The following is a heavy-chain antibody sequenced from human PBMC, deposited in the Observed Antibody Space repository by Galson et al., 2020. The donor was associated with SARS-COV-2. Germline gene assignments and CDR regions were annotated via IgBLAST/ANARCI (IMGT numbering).Heavy chain of an antibody. D-gene: IGHD3-10*01. CDR3: ARNLVARGVTFNWFDS. Sequence: ETLSLTCTVSGDSISSNTYYWGWIPQPPGKGLEWIGSLFYSGSTYYNPSPKSRVTISVDTSKNHFYLKLSSVTAADTAVYYCARNLVARGVTFNWFDSWGQGTLVTVSS. J-gene: IGHJ5*01. V-gene: IGHV4-39*02. CDR2: LFYSGST. CDR1: GDSISSNTYY.